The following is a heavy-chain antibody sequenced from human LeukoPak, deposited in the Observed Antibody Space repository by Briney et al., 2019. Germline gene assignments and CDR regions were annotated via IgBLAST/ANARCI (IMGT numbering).Heavy chain of an antibody. D-gene: IGHD3-22*01. CDR3: ARGGYDSSAEILYYFDY. CDR1: GFTFSSYG. Sequence: GRSLRLSCAASGFTFSSYGMHWVRQAPGKGLEWVAVIWYDGSNKYYADSVKGRFAISRDNSKNTLYLQMNSLRAEDTAVYYCARGGYDSSAEILYYFDYWGQGTLVTVSS. J-gene: IGHJ4*02. V-gene: IGHV3-33*01. CDR2: IWYDGSNK.